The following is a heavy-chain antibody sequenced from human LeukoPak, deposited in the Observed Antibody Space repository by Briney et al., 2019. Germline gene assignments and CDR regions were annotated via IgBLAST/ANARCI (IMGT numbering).Heavy chain of an antibody. Sequence: SETLSLTCTVSGYSISSAYYWGWIRQPPGKGLEWIGSIYRSGITYYNPSLKSRVTISVDTSKNQFSLKLSSVTAADTAVYYCASRSPYYDFWSGHKYYFDYWGQGTLVTVSS. D-gene: IGHD3-3*01. CDR1: GYSISSAYY. CDR2: IYRSGIT. J-gene: IGHJ4*02. CDR3: ASRSPYYDFWSGHKYYFDY. V-gene: IGHV4-38-2*02.